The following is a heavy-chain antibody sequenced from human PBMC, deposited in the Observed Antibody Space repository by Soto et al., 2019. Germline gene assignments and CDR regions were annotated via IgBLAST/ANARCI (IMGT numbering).Heavy chain of an antibody. CDR2: IVVGSGNT. CDR3: AAGPLILGTVTLFDY. Sequence: GASVKVSCKASGFTFTSSAVQWVRQARGQRLEWIGWIVVGSGNTNYAQKFQERVTITRDMSTSTAYMELSSLRSEDTAVYYCAAGPLILGTVTLFDYWGQGTLVTVSS. D-gene: IGHD4-4*01. V-gene: IGHV1-58*01. CDR1: GFTFTSSA. J-gene: IGHJ4*02.